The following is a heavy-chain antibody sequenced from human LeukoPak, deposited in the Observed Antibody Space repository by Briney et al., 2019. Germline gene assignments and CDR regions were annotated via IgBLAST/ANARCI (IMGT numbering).Heavy chain of an antibody. CDR3: ARHSFRGAGNAFDI. CDR1: GDSISGYY. V-gene: IGHV4-59*08. J-gene: IGHJ3*02. Sequence: SQTLSLTFTVSGDSISGYYWSWIRQPPGKGLEWIGYINYSGFTKYNPSVKSRITLSVDTPKNQFSLNLTSVTAADTAVYYCARHSFRGAGNAFDIWGQGTMVTVSS. D-gene: IGHD1-14*01. CDR2: INYSGFT.